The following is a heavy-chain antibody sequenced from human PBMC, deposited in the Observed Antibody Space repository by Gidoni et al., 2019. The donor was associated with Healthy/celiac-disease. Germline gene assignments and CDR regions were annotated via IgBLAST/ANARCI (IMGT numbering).Heavy chain of an antibody. CDR3: ARRHSYSSKIDF. CDR2: IFSNDDK. J-gene: IGHJ4*02. Sequence: QVTLRESGPVLVKPTETLTLTCTVSGFSLSTTNMGVSWIRQPPGKALEWLAHIFSNDDKSYNTSLKSRLTISKDTSKSQVVLTMTNMDPVDKGTYYCARRHSYSSKIDFWGQGTLVTVSS. D-gene: IGHD6-6*01. V-gene: IGHV2-26*01. CDR1: GFSLSTTNMG.